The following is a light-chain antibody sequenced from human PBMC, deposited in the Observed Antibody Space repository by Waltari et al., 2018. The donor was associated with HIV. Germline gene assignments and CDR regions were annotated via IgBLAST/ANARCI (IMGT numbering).Light chain of an antibody. Sequence: QSALTQPASVSGSPGQSITISCTGSSSDVGSYNLVSWYQQHPGKAPKLMIYEGINRPSGISNRFCGSKSGNTASLTISGLQAEDEADYYCCSYAGSSNWVFGGGTKLTVL. CDR2: EGI. J-gene: IGLJ3*02. V-gene: IGLV2-23*01. CDR3: CSYAGSSNWV. CDR1: SSDVGSYNL.